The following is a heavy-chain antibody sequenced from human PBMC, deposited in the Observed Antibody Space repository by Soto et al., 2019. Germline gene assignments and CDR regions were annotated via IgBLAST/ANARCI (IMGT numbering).Heavy chain of an antibody. CDR3: ARRSTLSDYAVDV. CDR1: GFIFSSYE. V-gene: IGHV3-30*04. Sequence: ESGGGVVQTGRSLRLSCAASGFIFSSYEMHWVRQAPGTGLEWVAFTSYDGSNNYYADSVKGRFTMSRDNSKNMLYLQMNSLRPDDTAGYYCARRSTLSDYAVDVWGQGTTVTVSS. J-gene: IGHJ6*02. D-gene: IGHD4-17*01. CDR2: TSYDGSNN.